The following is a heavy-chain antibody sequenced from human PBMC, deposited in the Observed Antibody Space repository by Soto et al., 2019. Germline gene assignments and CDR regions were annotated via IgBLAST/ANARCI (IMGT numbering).Heavy chain of an antibody. CDR2: ISGSGGST. J-gene: IGHJ6*03. Sequence: GGSLRLSCAASGFTFSSYAMSWVRQAPGKGLEWVSAISGSGGSTYYADSVKGRFTISRDNSKNTLYLQMNSLRAEDTAVYYCANRRTPGYYYYMDVWGKGTTVTVSS. CDR3: ANRRTPGYYYYMDV. CDR1: GFTFSSYA. V-gene: IGHV3-23*01.